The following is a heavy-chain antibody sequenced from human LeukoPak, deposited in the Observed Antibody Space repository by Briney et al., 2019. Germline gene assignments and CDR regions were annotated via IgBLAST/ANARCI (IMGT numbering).Heavy chain of an antibody. D-gene: IGHD1-1*01. CDR2: VYYSGST. Sequence: PSETLSLXCTVSGDSISSYYWNWIRQPPGKGLEWIGYVYYSGSTKYNPSLKSRVTISVDTSKKQFSLKLSSVTAADTALDYCARDSFARTTQGDDAFESWRGERMLTASA. CDR1: GDSISSYY. J-gene: IGHJ3*02. V-gene: IGHV4-59*01. CDR3: ARDSFARTTQGDDAFES.